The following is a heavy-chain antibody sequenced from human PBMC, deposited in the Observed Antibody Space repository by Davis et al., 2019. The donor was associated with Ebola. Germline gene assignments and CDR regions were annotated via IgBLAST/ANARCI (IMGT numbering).Heavy chain of an antibody. J-gene: IGHJ6*03. Sequence: ASVKVSCKASTNTFSGHNIHWVRQAPGQGLEWMGWTNPNSGGTNYAQKFQGRVTMTRDTSISTVDMELSRLTSDDTAVYYCARDPRYGLGHSYMDVWGTGTTVTVSS. V-gene: IGHV1-2*02. CDR1: TNTFSGHN. CDR3: ARDPRYGLGHSYMDV. D-gene: IGHD5-18*01. CDR2: TNPNSGGT.